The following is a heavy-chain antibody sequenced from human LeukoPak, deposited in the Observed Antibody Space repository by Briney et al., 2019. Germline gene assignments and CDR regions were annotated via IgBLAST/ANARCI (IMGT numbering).Heavy chain of an antibody. Sequence: ASVKVSCKASGYTFTSYYMHWVRQAPGQGLESMGIINPSGGSTSYAQKFQGRVTMTRDTSTGTVYMELSSLRSEDTAVYYCASQSSQADYWGQGTLVTVSS. J-gene: IGHJ4*02. CDR3: ASQSSQADY. V-gene: IGHV1-46*01. CDR1: GYTFTSYY. CDR2: INPSGGST.